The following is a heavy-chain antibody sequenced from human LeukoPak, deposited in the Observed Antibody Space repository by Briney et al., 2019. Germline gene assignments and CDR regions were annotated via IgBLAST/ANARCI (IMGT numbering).Heavy chain of an antibody. Sequence: GGSLRLSCAASGFTFSSYWMHWVRQAPGKGLVWVSRISTSYADSVKGRFTISRDNAKNTLYLQMSSLKAEDTAQYYCVRGGITNWINFDYWGQGILVTASS. CDR2: IST. J-gene: IGHJ4*02. V-gene: IGHV3-74*01. D-gene: IGHD1-1*01. CDR3: VRGGITNWINFDY. CDR1: GFTFSSYW.